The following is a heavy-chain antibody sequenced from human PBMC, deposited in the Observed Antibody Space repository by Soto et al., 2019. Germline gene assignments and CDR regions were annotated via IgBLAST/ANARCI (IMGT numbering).Heavy chain of an antibody. CDR3: AHSRCGGDCLQSYSSHYYYGMDV. D-gene: IGHD2-21*02. V-gene: IGHV2-5*02. CDR2: IYWDDDK. CDR1: GFSLSTGGVG. J-gene: IGHJ6*02. Sequence: QITLKESGPSLVKPTQTLTLTCTFSGFSLSTGGVGVGWIRHPPGKALEWLALIYWDDDKRYSPSLRSRLTVTKDTSKNQVVLTMTNMDPVVTATYYCAHSRCGGDCLQSYSSHYYYGMDVWGQGTTVTVSS.